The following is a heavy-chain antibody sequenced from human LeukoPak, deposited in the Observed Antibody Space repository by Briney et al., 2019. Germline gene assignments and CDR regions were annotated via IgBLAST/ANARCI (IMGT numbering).Heavy chain of an antibody. V-gene: IGHV3-74*01. CDR1: GFTFSSYW. D-gene: IGHD2-21*02. J-gene: IGHJ4*02. Sequence: GGSLRLSCAASGFTFSSYWMHWVRQAPGKGLVWVSRINSDGSSTSYADSVKGRFTISRDNAKNTLYLQMNSLRAEDTAVYYCASSRWYCGGDCYSSLGYWRQGTLVTVSS. CDR2: INSDGSST. CDR3: ASSRWYCGGDCYSSLGY.